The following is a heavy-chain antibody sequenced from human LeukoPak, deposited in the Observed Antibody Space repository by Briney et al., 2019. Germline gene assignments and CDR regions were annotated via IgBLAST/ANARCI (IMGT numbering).Heavy chain of an antibody. CDR3: ARGGSGYSYDNTPRSPAFDI. J-gene: IGHJ3*02. CDR2: IYYSGST. D-gene: IGHD5-18*01. Sequence: SETLSLTCTVSGGSISSYYWSWIRQPPGKGLEWIGYIYYSGSTNYNPSLKSRVTISVDTSKNQFSLKLSSVTAADTAVYYCARGGSGYSYDNTPRSPAFDIWGQGTMVTVSS. V-gene: IGHV4-59*01. CDR1: GGSISSYY.